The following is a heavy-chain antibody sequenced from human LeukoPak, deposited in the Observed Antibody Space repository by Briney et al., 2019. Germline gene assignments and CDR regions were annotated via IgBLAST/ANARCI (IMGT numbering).Heavy chain of an antibody. CDR1: GFTFSNAW. V-gene: IGHV3-15*07. Sequence: GGSLRLSCAASGFTFSNAWMNWVRQAPGKGLEWVGRIKSKTDGGTTDYAAPVKGRFTISRDDSKNTLYLQMNSLKTEGTAVYYCTTAFRYCSGGSCSNYFDYWGQGTLVTVSS. D-gene: IGHD2-15*01. CDR2: IKSKTDGGTT. J-gene: IGHJ4*02. CDR3: TTAFRYCSGGSCSNYFDY.